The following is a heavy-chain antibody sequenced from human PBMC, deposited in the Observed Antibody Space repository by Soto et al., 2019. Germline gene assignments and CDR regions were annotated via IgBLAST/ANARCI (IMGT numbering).Heavy chain of an antibody. V-gene: IGHV1-69*02. Sequence: QVQRVQSGTEVKKPGSSVKVSCKASGGTFRNYPINWVRQAPRQGLEWMGSIFPLTDIPDYAQNFQARLTITADKSTSTAYMELRSLTSDDTAMYFCARGPLVVLNYFESWGQGTLVTVSS. CDR3: ARGPLVVLNYFES. CDR1: GGTFRNYP. CDR2: IFPLTDIP. J-gene: IGHJ4*02.